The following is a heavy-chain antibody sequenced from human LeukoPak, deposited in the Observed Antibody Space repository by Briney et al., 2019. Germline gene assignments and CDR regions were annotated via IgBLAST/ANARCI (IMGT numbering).Heavy chain of an antibody. J-gene: IGHJ4*02. CDR3: ATVGGISYGSLDY. V-gene: IGHV4-61*02. CDR2: IYTSGST. Sequence: SQTLSLTCTVSGGSISSGSYYWSWIRQPAGKGLEWIGRIYTSGSTNYNPSLKSRVTISVDTSKNQFSLKLSSVTAADTAVYYCATVGGISYGSLDYWGQGTLVTVSS. D-gene: IGHD5-18*01. CDR1: GGSISSGSYY.